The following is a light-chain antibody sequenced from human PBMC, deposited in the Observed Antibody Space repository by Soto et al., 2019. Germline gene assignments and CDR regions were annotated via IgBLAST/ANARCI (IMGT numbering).Light chain of an antibody. CDR2: DAS. CDR3: QERSNWPPDVT. CDR1: QSVSSS. Sequence: EIVLTQSQDTLSLSPGERATLSCRASQSVSSSLAWYQRKPGQAPRLLIYDASKRATGIPARFSGSGSGTDFTLNISSLEPEDFAVYYCQERSNWPPDVTFGPGTKVDIK. V-gene: IGKV3-11*01. J-gene: IGKJ3*01.